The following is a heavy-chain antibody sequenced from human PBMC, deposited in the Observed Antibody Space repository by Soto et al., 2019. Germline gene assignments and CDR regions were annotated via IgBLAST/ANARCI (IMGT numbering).Heavy chain of an antibody. CDR2: INSVSGGT. Sequence: ASVKVSCKASGNTDTIYFIHWLRLAPGQGLEWLGWINSVSGGTNYAHKFLGRVTMTRDRSTTTAFMELRGLRSDDTAVYYCARGGSYYDLWGQGTLVTVSS. CDR1: GNTDTIYF. CDR3: ARGGSYYDL. D-gene: IGHD1-26*01. V-gene: IGHV1-2*02. J-gene: IGHJ5*02.